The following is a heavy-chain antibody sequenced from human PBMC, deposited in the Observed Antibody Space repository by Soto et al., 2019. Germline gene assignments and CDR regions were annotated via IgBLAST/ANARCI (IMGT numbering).Heavy chain of an antibody. CDR1: GGSFSGYY. D-gene: IGHD3-16*02. J-gene: IGHJ4*02. CDR3: AVDVMSSYRFDY. Sequence: PSETLSLTCAVYGGSFSGYYWSWIRQPPGKGLGWIGEINHSGSTSYNPSLKSRVTISVDTSKNQFSLKLSSVTAADTAVYYCAVDVMSSYRFDYWGQGTLVTVSS. V-gene: IGHV4-34*01. CDR2: INHSGST.